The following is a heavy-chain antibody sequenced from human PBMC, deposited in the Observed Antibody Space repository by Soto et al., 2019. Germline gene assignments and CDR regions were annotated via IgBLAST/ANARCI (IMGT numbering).Heavy chain of an antibody. Sequence: SETLSLTCAVYGGSFSGYYWSWIRQPPGKGLEWIGEINHSGSTNYNPSLKSRVTISVDTSKNQFSLKLSSVTAADTAVYYCARGQWSSTYIAARPGAGGRWFDPWGQGTLVTVSS. D-gene: IGHD6-6*01. J-gene: IGHJ5*02. V-gene: IGHV4-34*01. CDR1: GGSFSGYY. CDR3: ARGQWSSTYIAARPGAGGRWFDP. CDR2: INHSGST.